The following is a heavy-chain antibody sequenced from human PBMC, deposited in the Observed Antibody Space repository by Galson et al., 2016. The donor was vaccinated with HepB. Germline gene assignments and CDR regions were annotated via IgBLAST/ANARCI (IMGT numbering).Heavy chain of an antibody. Sequence: TLSLTCTVSGVSISSGGYYWSWIRQYPGKGLEWIAYIYYSGDTDYNPSLKSRVTISVDTSKNQFSLKLSSMTVSDTAVYYCARRYYTYMDVWGIGTTVAVSS. CDR3: ARRYYTYMDV. D-gene: IGHD1-26*01. CDR1: GVSISSGGYY. J-gene: IGHJ6*03. CDR2: IYYSGDT. V-gene: IGHV4-31*03.